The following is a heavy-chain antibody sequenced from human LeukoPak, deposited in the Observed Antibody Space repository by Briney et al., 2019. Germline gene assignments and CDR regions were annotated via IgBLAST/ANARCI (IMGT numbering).Heavy chain of an antibody. V-gene: IGHV4-39*07. CDR3: ARVVRLGWYGFDY. D-gene: IGHD6-19*01. CDR1: GGSISSSSYY. Sequence: SETLSLTCTVSGGSISSSSYYWGWIRQPPGKGLEWIGSIYYSGSTYYNPSLKSRVTISVDTSKNQLSLKLSSVTAADTAVYYCARVVRLGWYGFDYWGQGTLVTVSS. J-gene: IGHJ4*02. CDR2: IYYSGST.